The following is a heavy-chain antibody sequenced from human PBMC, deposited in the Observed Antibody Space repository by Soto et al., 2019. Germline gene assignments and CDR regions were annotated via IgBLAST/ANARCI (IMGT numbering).Heavy chain of an antibody. CDR2: ISYDGGYK. CDR1: GFTFSSYA. J-gene: IGHJ4*02. CDR3: AKPPYDFWSGYIFDY. Sequence: GGSLRLSCAASGFTFSSYAMHWVRQAPGKGLEWVALISYDGGYKYYADSVKGRFTISRDNSKNTLYLHMNSLRAEDTAVYYCAKPPYDFWSGYIFDYWGQGALVTVSS. D-gene: IGHD3-3*01. V-gene: IGHV3-30*18.